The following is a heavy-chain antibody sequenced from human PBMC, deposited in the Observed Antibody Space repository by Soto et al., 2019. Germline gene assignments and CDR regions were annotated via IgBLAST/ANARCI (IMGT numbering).Heavy chain of an antibody. Sequence: GAALKISGKGSGYSFTSYWISWVRQMPGKGLEWMGRIDPSDSYTNYSPSFQGHVTISADKSISTAYLQWSSLKASDTAMYYCARRGLQSDYYYYGMDVWGQGTTVTVSS. J-gene: IGHJ6*02. D-gene: IGHD5-12*01. CDR3: ARRGLQSDYYYYGMDV. V-gene: IGHV5-10-1*01. CDR1: GYSFTSYW. CDR2: IDPSDSYT.